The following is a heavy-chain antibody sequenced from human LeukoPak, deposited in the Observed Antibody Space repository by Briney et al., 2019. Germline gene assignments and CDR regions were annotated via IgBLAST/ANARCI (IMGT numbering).Heavy chain of an antibody. CDR3: AKSRGYSSSWDDAFDI. D-gene: IGHD6-13*01. CDR1: GGSISSYY. V-gene: IGHV3-69-1*01. Sequence: ETLSLTCTVSGGSISSYYWSWIRQAPGKGLEWVAYISSISIFYADSVKGRFTVSRDTSKNTLYLQMNSLRVDDTAIYYCAKSRGYSSSWDDAFDIWGQGTMVIVSS. J-gene: IGHJ3*02. CDR2: ISSISI.